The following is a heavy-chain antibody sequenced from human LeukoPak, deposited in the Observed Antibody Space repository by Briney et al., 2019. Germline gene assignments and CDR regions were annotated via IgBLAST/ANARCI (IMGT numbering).Heavy chain of an antibody. J-gene: IGHJ4*02. Sequence: GGSLRLSCAASGFTFNNYLMRWVRQAPGKELEGVSVLFPGGGRTLYADSVKGRFTISGDTSRTTLYLQMNGLRAEDTALYYCAKECDYSPGHKFDLWGQGTLVTVSS. D-gene: IGHD3-10*01. CDR2: LFPGGGRT. CDR3: AKECDYSPGHKFDL. V-gene: IGHV3-23*01. CDR1: GFTFNNYL.